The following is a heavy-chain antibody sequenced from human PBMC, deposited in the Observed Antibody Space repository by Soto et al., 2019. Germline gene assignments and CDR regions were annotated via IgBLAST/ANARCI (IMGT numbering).Heavy chain of an antibody. CDR3: ARQWGLTPGIPVAGTGDYYYYGMDV. D-gene: IGHD6-19*01. J-gene: IGHJ6*02. V-gene: IGHV5-51*01. CDR1: GYSFTSYW. Sequence: GESLKISCKGSGYSFTSYWIGWVRQMPGKGLEWMGIIYPGDSDTRYSSSFQGQVTISADKSISTAYLQWSSLKASDTAMYYCARQWGLTPGIPVAGTGDYYYYGMDVWGQGTTVTVSS. CDR2: IYPGDSDT.